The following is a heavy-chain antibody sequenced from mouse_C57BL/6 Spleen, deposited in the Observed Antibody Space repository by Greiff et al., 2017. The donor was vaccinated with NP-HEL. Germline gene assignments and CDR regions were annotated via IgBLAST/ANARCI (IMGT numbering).Heavy chain of an antibody. Sequence: EVNLVESGGDLVKPGGSLKLSCAASGFTFSSYGMSWVRQTPDKRLEWVATISSGGSYTYYPDSVKGRFTISRDNAKNTLYLQMSSLKSEDTAMYYCARHVNYYGSSSHYFDYWGQGTTLTVSS. CDR3: ARHVNYYGSSSHYFDY. V-gene: IGHV5-6*01. CDR2: ISSGGSYT. J-gene: IGHJ2*01. D-gene: IGHD1-1*01. CDR1: GFTFSSYG.